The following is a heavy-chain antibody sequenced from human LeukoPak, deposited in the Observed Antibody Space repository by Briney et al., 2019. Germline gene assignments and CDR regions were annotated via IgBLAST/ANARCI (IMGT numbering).Heavy chain of an antibody. D-gene: IGHD5-18*01. CDR2: ISSSGSTI. CDR1: GFTFSSYE. CDR3: ASLTTTRSSSIWLKYYYYGMDV. Sequence: GGSLRLSCAASGFTFSSYEMNWVRQAPGKGLEWVSYISSSGSTIYYADSVKGRFTISRDNAKNSLYLQMNSLRAEDTAGYYCASLTTTRSSSIWLKYYYYGMDVWGQGTTVTVSS. J-gene: IGHJ6*02. V-gene: IGHV3-48*03.